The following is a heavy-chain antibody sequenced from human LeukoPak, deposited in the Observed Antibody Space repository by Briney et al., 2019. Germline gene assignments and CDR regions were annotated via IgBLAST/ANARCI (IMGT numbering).Heavy chain of an antibody. J-gene: IGHJ3*02. Sequence: ASVKVSCKASGYTFTRYYMHWVRQAPGRGLEWMGIINPSGGNTNYAQKFQGRVTMTRDMSTSTVYMELSSLRSEDTAVYYCARERSSGYNDAFDIRGQGTMVTVSS. CDR3: ARERSSGYNDAFDI. V-gene: IGHV1-46*01. D-gene: IGHD3-22*01. CDR1: GYTFTRYY. CDR2: INPSGGNT.